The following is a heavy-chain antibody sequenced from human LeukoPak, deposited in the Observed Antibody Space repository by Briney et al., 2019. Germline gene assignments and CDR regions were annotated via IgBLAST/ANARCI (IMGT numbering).Heavy chain of an antibody. D-gene: IGHD3-10*01. V-gene: IGHV3-23*01. CDR1: GFTFSSYA. Sequence: GGSLRLSCAASGFTFSSYAMSWVRQAPGKGLEWVSAISGSGGSTYYADSVRGRFTISRDNSKNTLYLQMNSLRAEDTAVYYCAKGYGSGSYFFYYYYYMDVWGKGTTVTVSS. CDR3: AKGYGSGSYFFYYYYYMDV. CDR2: ISGSGGST. J-gene: IGHJ6*03.